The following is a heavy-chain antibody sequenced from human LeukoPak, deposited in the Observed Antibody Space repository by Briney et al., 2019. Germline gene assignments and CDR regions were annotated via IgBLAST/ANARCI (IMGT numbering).Heavy chain of an antibody. J-gene: IGHJ1*01. V-gene: IGHV3-21*04. CDR2: ISSSSSYI. D-gene: IGHD1-26*01. Sequence: GGSLRLSCAASGFTFSSYSMNWVRQAPGKGLEWVSSISSSSSYIYYANSVKGRFTISRDNAKNSLYLQMNSLRAEDTAVYYCAKDGVAGSYEHWGQGTLVTVSS. CDR1: GFTFSSYS. CDR3: AKDGVAGSYEH.